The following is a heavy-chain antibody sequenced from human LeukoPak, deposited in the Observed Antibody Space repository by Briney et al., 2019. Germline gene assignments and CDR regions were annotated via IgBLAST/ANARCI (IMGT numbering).Heavy chain of an antibody. Sequence: GGSLRLSCAASGFTFSNAWMSWVRQAPGKGLEWVARIKSKTEGGRTDYAAPVEGRFTISIDEGKNTLYLQMTRMKTEHTDVSYCTTDISGYYYGSGSYVVDYWGQGNLVTVSS. J-gene: IGHJ4*02. D-gene: IGHD3-10*01. CDR2: IKSKTEGGRT. V-gene: IGHV3-15*01. CDR1: GFTFSNAW. CDR3: TTDISGYYYGSGSYVVDY.